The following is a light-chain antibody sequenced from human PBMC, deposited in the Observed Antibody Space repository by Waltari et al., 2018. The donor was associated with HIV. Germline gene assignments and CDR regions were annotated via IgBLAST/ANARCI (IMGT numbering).Light chain of an antibody. V-gene: IGLV2-14*01. J-gene: IGLJ3*02. CDR1: SSDVGGYNY. CDR3: SSYTSSSTLV. CDR2: DVS. Sequence: QSALTQPASVSGSPGQSITISCTGTSSDVGGYNYVSWFQHHPGKAPKLMIYDVSTRPSGVSNRVSGSKSGNTASLTISGLQAEDEADYYCSSYTSSSTLVFGGGTNLTVL.